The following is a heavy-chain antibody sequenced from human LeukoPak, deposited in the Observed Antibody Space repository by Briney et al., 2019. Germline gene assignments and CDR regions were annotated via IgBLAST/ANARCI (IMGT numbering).Heavy chain of an antibody. CDR3: ASRIQLSASWYFDL. CDR1: GGSISSYY. J-gene: IGHJ2*01. CDR2: IYYSGST. V-gene: IGHV4-59*08. Sequence: SETLSLTCTVSGGSISSYYWSWIRQPPGKGLEWIGYIYYSGSTNYNPSLKSRVTISVDTSKNQFSLKLSSVTAADTAVYYCASRIQLSASWYFDLWGRGTLVTVSS. D-gene: IGHD5-18*01.